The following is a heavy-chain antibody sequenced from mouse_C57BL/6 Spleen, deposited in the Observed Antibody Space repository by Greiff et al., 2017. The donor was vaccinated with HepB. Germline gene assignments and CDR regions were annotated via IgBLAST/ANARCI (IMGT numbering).Heavy chain of an antibody. CDR3: ARHNGNYGRFAY. CDR1: GFTFSDYY. CDR2: ISNGGGST. V-gene: IGHV5-12*01. Sequence: EVQVVESGGGLVQPGGSLKLSCAASGFTFSDYYMYWVRQTPEKRLEWVAYISNGGGSTYYPDTVKGRFTISRDNAKNTLYLQMSRLKSEDTAMYYCARHNGNYGRFAYWGQGTLVTVSA. J-gene: IGHJ3*01. D-gene: IGHD2-1*01.